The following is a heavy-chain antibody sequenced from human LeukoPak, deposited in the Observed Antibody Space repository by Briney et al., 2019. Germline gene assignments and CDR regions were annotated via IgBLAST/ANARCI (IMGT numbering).Heavy chain of an antibody. J-gene: IGHJ4*02. CDR3: ARELMITFAGILVIGDFDF. Sequence: ASVKVSCKTSGYTFTNYVINWVRQAPGQGLEWMGLINTKTGNPTYAQGFTGRFAFSLDTSVSTAYLQVSSLKADDTAVYHCARELMITFAGILVIGDFDFWGQGTLVTVSS. CDR1: GYTFTNYV. V-gene: IGHV7-4-1*02. CDR2: INTKTGNP. D-gene: IGHD3-16*02.